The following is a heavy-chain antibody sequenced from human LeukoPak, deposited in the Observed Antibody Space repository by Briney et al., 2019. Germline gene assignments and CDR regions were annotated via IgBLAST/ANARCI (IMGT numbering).Heavy chain of an antibody. Sequence: GGSLRLSCAASGFTFSSYSMNWVRQAPGKGLEWVSSISSSSSYIYYADSVKGRLTISRDNAKNTLYLQMNSLRAEDTAVYYCAKGGATVIDYWGQGTLVTVSS. CDR2: ISSSSSYI. D-gene: IGHD4-17*01. J-gene: IGHJ4*02. CDR1: GFTFSSYS. V-gene: IGHV3-21*01. CDR3: AKGGATVIDY.